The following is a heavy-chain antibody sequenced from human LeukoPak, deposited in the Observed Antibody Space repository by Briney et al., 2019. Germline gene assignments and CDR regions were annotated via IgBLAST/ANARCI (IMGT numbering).Heavy chain of an antibody. CDR2: INPNTGVT. D-gene: IGHD5-18*01. CDR1: RYTFISYY. Sequence: GASVNVSFMASRYTFISYYLHWVRQAPGQGLEWMGWINPNTGVTNYAQRFQGRVTMTRDTSTSTAHMELSSLRSDDTAVYYCAREGDTAIDRKWCDHGAERSLVTVFS. V-gene: IGHV1-2*02. CDR3: AREGDTAIDRKWCDH. J-gene: IGHJ5*02.